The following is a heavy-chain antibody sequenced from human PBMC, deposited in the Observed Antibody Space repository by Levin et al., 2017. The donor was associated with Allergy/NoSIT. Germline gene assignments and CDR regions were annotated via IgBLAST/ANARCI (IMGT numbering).Heavy chain of an antibody. V-gene: IGHV3-7*01. J-gene: IGHJ4*02. Sequence: PGGSLRLSCAASAFTFSSYWMSWVRQAPGEGLEWVANIKQDGSEKYYVDSVKGRFTISRDNAKNSMYLQMNSLRAEDTAVYYCARGGGWYCSGGSCYPIKFDYWGQGSLVTVSS. D-gene: IGHD2-15*01. CDR2: IKQDGSEK. CDR1: AFTFSSYW. CDR3: ARGGGWYCSGGSCYPIKFDY.